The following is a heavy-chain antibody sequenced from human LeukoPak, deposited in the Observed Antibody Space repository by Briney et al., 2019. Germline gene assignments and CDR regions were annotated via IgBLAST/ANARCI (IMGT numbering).Heavy chain of an antibody. V-gene: IGHV4-39*01. CDR2: IYYSGST. CDR1: GGSISSSSYY. D-gene: IGHD6-13*01. CDR3: ARQVAGIAAAVD. J-gene: IGHJ4*02. Sequence: SETLSLTCTVSGGSISSSSYYWGWIRQPPGKGLEWIGSIYYSGSTYYNPSLKSRVTISVDTSKNQFSLKLSSVTAADTAVYYCARQVAGIAAAVDWGQGTLVTVSS.